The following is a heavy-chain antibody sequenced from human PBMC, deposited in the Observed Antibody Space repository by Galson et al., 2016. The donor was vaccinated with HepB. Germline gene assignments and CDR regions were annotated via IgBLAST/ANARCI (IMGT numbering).Heavy chain of an antibody. CDR3: ARGDLRGAARPEVAY. V-gene: IGHV3-23*01. CDR2: ISGSGRST. J-gene: IGHJ4*02. CDR1: GFIFSTYE. Sequence: SLRLSCAASGFIFSTYEMNWVRQAPGKGLELVSSISGSGRSTYYADSVKGRYAISRDNSKNTLNLQMNSLRGEDTALYYCARGDLRGAARPEVAYWGQGTLVTVSS. D-gene: IGHD6-6*01.